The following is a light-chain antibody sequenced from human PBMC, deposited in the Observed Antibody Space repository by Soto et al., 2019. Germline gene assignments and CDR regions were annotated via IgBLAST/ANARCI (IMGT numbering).Light chain of an antibody. J-gene: IGKJ1*01. CDR3: QQYGSSVGT. Sequence: EIVLTQSPGTLSVSPGERATLSCRASQSVSSSYLAWYQQKPGQAPRLLIYGASSRATGIPDRFSGSGSGTNFTLTISRLEPADFAVYYCQQYGSSVGTFGQGTKVDIK. CDR2: GAS. V-gene: IGKV3-20*01. CDR1: QSVSSSY.